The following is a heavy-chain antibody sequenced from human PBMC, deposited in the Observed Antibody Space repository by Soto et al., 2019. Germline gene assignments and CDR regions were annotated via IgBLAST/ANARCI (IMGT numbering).Heavy chain of an antibody. D-gene: IGHD1-26*01. J-gene: IGHJ4*02. CDR3: ARDGGRHSGGIDY. CDR2: IIPILGTA. CDR1: GGTFSSYS. V-gene: IGHV1-69*01. Sequence: QVQLVQSGAEVKKPGSSVNVSCKASGGTFSSYSINWVRQAPGQGLEWMGEIIPILGTANYAQKFQGRVTITADESTRTAYMELSSLRSEDTAVYYCARDGGRHSGGIDYWGQGTLVTVSS.